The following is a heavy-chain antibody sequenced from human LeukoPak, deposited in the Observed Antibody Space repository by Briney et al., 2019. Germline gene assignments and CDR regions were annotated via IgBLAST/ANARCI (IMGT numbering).Heavy chain of an antibody. D-gene: IGHD5-18*01. CDR3: AKGGGYSYGYYY. Sequence: GGSLRLSCAASGFTFSDNYMGWVRQAPGRGLEWVSLIYSGGGTSYADSVKGRFTISRDNSKNTLYLQMNSLRAEDTALYYCAKGGGYSYGYYYWGQGTLVTVSS. J-gene: IGHJ4*02. CDR2: IYSGGGT. V-gene: IGHV3-66*01. CDR1: GFTFSDNY.